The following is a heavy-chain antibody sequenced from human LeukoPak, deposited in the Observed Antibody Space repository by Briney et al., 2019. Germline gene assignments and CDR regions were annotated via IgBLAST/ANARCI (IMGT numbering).Heavy chain of an antibody. CDR2: FDPEDGET. CDR1: GYTLTELS. J-gene: IGHJ4*02. Sequence: ASXXVSCKVSGYTLTELSMHWVRQAPGKGVEWMGGFDPEDGETIYAQKFQGRVTMTEDTSTDTAYMELSSLRSEDTAVYYCATARPRAFDYWGQGTLVTVSS. CDR3: ATARPRAFDY. V-gene: IGHV1-24*01.